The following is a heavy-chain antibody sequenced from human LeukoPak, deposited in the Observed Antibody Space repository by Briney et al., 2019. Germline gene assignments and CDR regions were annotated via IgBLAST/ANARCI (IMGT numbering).Heavy chain of an antibody. CDR3: AKGSPFDY. CDR2: ISYDGSNK. Sequence: GRSLRLSCAASGFTFSSYGMHWVRQAPGKGLEWVAVISYDGSNKYYADSVKGRFTISRDNSMNTLYLQMNSLRAEDTAEYYCAKGSPFDYWGQGTLVTVSS. V-gene: IGHV3-30*18. D-gene: IGHD1-26*01. CDR1: GFTFSSYG. J-gene: IGHJ4*02.